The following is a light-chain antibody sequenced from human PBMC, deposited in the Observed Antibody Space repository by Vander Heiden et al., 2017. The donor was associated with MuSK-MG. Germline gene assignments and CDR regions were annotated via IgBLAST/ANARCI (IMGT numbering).Light chain of an antibody. CDR2: EVS. CDR3: SSYAGSNNFVG. CDR1: SSDVGGYNY. J-gene: IGLJ2*01. Sequence: QSALAQPPSASGSPGQSVTLSCTGTSSDVGGYNYVSWYQQHPGKAPKLMIYEVSKRPSGVPDRFSGSKSGNTAALTVRGLQAEDEAEYYCSSYAGSNNFVGFGGGTKLTVL. V-gene: IGLV2-8*01.